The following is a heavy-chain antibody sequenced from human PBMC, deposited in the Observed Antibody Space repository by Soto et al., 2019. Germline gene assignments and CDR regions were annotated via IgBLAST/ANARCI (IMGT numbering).Heavy chain of an antibody. V-gene: IGHV4-39*01. CDR3: ARHGAIAVAGTRGWFDP. CDR2: IYYSGST. D-gene: IGHD6-19*01. CDR1: GGSISSSSYY. Sequence: SETLSLTCTVSGGSISSSSYYWGWIRQPPGKGLEWIGSIYYSGSTYYNPSLKSRVTISVDTSKNQFSLKLSSVTAADTAVYYCARHGAIAVAGTRGWFDPWGQGTLVTVS. J-gene: IGHJ5*02.